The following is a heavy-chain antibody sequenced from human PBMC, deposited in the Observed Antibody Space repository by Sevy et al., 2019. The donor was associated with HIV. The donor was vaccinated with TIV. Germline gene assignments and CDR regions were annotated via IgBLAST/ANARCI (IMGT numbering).Heavy chain of an antibody. Sequence: SETLSLTCTVSGGSISSGGYYWSWIRQHPGKGLEWIGYIYNSGSTYYNPSLKSRVTISVDTSKNQFSLKLSSVTAADTAVYYCARAVRNPHEGTFDYWGQGTLVTVSS. CDR2: IYNSGST. CDR1: GGSISSGGYY. V-gene: IGHV4-31*03. D-gene: IGHD1-1*01. CDR3: ARAVRNPHEGTFDY. J-gene: IGHJ4*02.